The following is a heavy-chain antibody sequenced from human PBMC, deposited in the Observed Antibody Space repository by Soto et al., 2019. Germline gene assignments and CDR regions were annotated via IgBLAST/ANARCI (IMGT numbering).Heavy chain of an antibody. V-gene: IGHV3-30*18. CDR1: GFTFSSYG. D-gene: IGHD2-2*01. Sequence: QVQLVESGGGVVQPGRSLRLSCAASGFTFSSYGMHWVRQAPGKGLEWVAVISYDGSNKYYADSVKGRFTISRDNSKNTLYLQMNSLRAEDTAVYYCAKDWYQLLAIDYWGQGTLVTVSS. CDR2: ISYDGSNK. CDR3: AKDWYQLLAIDY. J-gene: IGHJ4*02.